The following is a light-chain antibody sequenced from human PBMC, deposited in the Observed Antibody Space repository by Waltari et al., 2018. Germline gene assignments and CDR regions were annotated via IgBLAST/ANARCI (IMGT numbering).Light chain of an antibody. CDR1: QSISSN. CDR3: QHYDGWPPSYT. CDR2: GAY. V-gene: IGKV3-15*01. J-gene: IGKJ2*01. Sequence: DIVMTQSPATLSVSPGERVTLSCRASQSISSNLAWYQQGPGQAPKLPIYGAYNRATGITARVSGSGSGTGFTLTISSLQSGDFAVYFCQHYDGWPPSYTFGQGTKLEIK.